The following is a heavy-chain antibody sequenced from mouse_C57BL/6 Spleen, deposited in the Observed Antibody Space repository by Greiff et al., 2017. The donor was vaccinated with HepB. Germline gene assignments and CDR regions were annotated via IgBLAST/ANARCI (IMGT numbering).Heavy chain of an antibody. CDR3: ARGYTHWYLDV. V-gene: IGHV1-54*01. Sequence: QVQLQQSGAELVRPGTSVKVSCKASGYAFTNYLIEWVKQRPGQGLEWIGVINPGSGGTNYNEKFKGKATLTADKSSSTAYMQLSSLTSEDSAVYFCARGYTHWYLDVWGTGTTVTVSS. CDR1: GYAFTNYL. CDR2: INPGSGGT. D-gene: IGHD2-2*01. J-gene: IGHJ1*03.